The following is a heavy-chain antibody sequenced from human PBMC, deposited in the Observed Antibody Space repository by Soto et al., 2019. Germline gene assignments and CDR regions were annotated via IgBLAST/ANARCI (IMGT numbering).Heavy chain of an antibody. CDR3: AKDQGSSWYEIDY. Sequence: GGSLRLSCAASGFTFSSYGIHWVRQAPGKGLERVALIWYDGSNKYYADSVKGRFTVSRDNSKNTVYLQMNSLRAEDTAVYYCAKDQGSSWYEIDYWGQGTLVTVSS. J-gene: IGHJ4*02. CDR1: GFTFSSYG. V-gene: IGHV3-33*06. CDR2: IWYDGSNK. D-gene: IGHD6-13*01.